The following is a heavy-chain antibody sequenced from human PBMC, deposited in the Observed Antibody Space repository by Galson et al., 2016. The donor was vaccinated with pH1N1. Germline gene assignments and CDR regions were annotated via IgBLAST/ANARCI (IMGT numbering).Heavy chain of an antibody. Sequence: SLRLSCAASGFAFGEYNVNWVRQTPGKRLEWLAYMNINGNTMYYADSVKGRFTMSRDNAKNLLFLQMNSLKTEDTATYYCASGGSTSFDYWGQGTLVTVSS. CDR1: GFAFGEYN. CDR2: MNINGNTM. V-gene: IGHV3-48*03. CDR3: ASGGSTSFDY. D-gene: IGHD6-25*01. J-gene: IGHJ4*02.